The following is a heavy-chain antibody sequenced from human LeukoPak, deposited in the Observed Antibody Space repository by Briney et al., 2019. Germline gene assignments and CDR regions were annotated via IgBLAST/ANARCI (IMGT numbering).Heavy chain of an antibody. J-gene: IGHJ2*01. Sequence: PSETLSLTCAVYSGSFSGYYWSWIRQPPGKGLEWIGEINHSGSTNYNPSLKSRVTISVDTSKNQFSLKLSSVTAADTAVYYCARGGVRTRTVTTEIRYFDLWGRGTLVTVSS. CDR3: ARGGVRTRTVTTEIRYFDL. CDR2: INHSGST. D-gene: IGHD4-17*01. CDR1: SGSFSGYY. V-gene: IGHV4-34*01.